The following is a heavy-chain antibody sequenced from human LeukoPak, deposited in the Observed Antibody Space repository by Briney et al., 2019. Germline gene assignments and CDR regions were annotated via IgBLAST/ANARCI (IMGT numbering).Heavy chain of an antibody. J-gene: IGHJ5*02. CDR1: GFTSSSYA. CDR2: ISGSGGST. CDR3: AKAGLLVVITTPFDP. V-gene: IGHV3-23*01. Sequence: ESGGSLRLSCAASGFTSSSYAMSWVRQAPGKGLEWVSAISGSGGSTYYADSVKGRFIISRDNSKNTLYLQMNSLRAEDTAVYYCAKAGLLVVITTPFDPWGQGTLVTVSS. D-gene: IGHD3-22*01.